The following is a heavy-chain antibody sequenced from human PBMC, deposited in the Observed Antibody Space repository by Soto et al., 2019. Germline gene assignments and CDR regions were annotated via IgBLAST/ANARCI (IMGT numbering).Heavy chain of an antibody. J-gene: IGHJ4*02. CDR3: ARVARRGWTPNFFVL. CDR2: VYHSGTT. V-gene: IGHV4-59*08. CDR1: GGSISSHY. D-gene: IGHD5-12*01. Sequence: PSETLSLTCVVSGGSISSHYWSWIRQPPGKGLEWIGTVYHSGTTFYNPSLKSRLSISIDTSKNRFSLELTSLTAADTAVYYCARVARRGWTPNFFVLWGPGSLLTVSS.